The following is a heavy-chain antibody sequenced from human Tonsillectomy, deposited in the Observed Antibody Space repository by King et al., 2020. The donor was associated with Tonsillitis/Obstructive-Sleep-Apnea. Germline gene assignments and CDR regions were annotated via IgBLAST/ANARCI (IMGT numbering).Heavy chain of an antibody. CDR3: ARDRQTVVTDYHYYYGMDV. CDR1: GFTFSSYG. Sequence: HVQLVESGGGVVQPGRSLRLSCAASGFTFSSYGLHWVRQAPGKGLEWVAVIWYDGSNKYYADSVKGRFTISRDNSKNTLYLQMNSLRAEDTAVYYCARDRQTVVTDYHYYYGMDVWGQGTTVTVSS. J-gene: IGHJ6*02. V-gene: IGHV3-33*01. D-gene: IGHD4-23*01. CDR2: IWYDGSNK.